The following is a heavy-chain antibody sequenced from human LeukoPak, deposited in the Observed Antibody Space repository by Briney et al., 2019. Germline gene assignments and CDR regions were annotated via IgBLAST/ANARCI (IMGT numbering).Heavy chain of an antibody. V-gene: IGHV3-23*01. CDR3: AKGYCSGGSCYSGLFDY. J-gene: IGHJ4*02. CDR2: ISSSGGRS. D-gene: IGHD2-15*01. CDR1: GFIFSSYA. Sequence: GGSLRLSCAAPGFIFSSYAMSWVRQAPGKGLEWVSAISSSGGRSYYADSVKGRFTISRDNSKNTLYLQMNSLRAEDTAVYYCAKGYCSGGSCYSGLFDYWGQGTLVTVSS.